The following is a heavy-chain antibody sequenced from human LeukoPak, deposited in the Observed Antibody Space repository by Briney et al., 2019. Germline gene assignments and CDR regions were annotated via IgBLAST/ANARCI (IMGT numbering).Heavy chain of an antibody. V-gene: IGHV3-15*01. Sequence: GGSLRLSCAASRFTFSNAWMSWVRQAPGKGLEWVGRIKSKTDGGTTDYAAPVKGRFTISRDDSKNTLYLQMNNLKTDDTAGYYCTTVNRTLPADDWGQGTLVTVSS. CDR3: TTVNRTLPADD. CDR1: RFTFSNAW. CDR2: IKSKTDGGTT. D-gene: IGHD3-10*01. J-gene: IGHJ4*02.